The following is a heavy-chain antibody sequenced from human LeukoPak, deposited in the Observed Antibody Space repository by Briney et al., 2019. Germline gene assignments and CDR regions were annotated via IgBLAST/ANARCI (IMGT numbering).Heavy chain of an antibody. CDR2: ISDSSSYI. CDR1: GFTFSTYS. J-gene: IGHJ4*02. CDR3: ARVIYCSGGSCYSFHFDY. Sequence: GGSLRLSCAASGFTFSTYSVNWVRQAPGKGLEWVSSISDSSSYIYYADSVKGRFTISRDDAKNSLYLQMNSLRAEDTAVYYCARVIYCSGGSCYSFHFDYWGQGTLVTVSS. V-gene: IGHV3-21*01. D-gene: IGHD2-15*01.